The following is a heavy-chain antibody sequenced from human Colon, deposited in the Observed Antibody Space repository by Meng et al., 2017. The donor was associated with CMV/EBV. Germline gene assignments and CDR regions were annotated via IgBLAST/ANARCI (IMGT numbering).Heavy chain of an antibody. V-gene: IGHV7-4-1*02. Sequence: KASVNTDTTYDMNWVRQAPGQGLEWLGWINTNSGKPTYAQDFTGRFVFSVDTSVSTTYLQITRLKAEDTAVYFCALEDILTGSYSFDYWGQGTLVTVSS. J-gene: IGHJ4*02. CDR3: ALEDILTGSYSFDY. CDR1: VNTDTTYD. D-gene: IGHD3-9*01. CDR2: INTNSGKP.